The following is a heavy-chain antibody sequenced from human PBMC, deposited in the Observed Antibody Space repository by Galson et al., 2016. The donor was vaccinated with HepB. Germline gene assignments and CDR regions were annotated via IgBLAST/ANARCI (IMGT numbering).Heavy chain of an antibody. J-gene: IGHJ5*02. Sequence: PALVKPTQTLTLTCTFSGFSLSTSGTRVSWIRQPPGKALEWLARIDWDDGKFYSTSLKTRVTISKDTSKNQVVLTMTAMDPVDTATYYCARTSAAGQGWSDPWGQGTLVTVAS. CDR2: IDWDDGK. CDR3: ARTSAAGQGWSDP. CDR1: GFSLSTSGTR. D-gene: IGHD6-19*01. V-gene: IGHV2-70*04.